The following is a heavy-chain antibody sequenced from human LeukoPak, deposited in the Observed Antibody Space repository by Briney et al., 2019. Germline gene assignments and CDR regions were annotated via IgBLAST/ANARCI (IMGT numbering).Heavy chain of an antibody. V-gene: IGHV3-74*01. CDR3: ARAMGYNWFDP. J-gene: IGHJ5*02. CDR2: INSDGSST. Sequence: PGGSLRPSCAASGFTFSSYWMHWVRQAPGKGLVWVSRINSDGSSTSYADSVKGRFTISRDNAKNTLYLQMNSLRAEDTAVYYCARAMGYNWFDPWGQGTLVTVSS. CDR1: GFTFSSYW.